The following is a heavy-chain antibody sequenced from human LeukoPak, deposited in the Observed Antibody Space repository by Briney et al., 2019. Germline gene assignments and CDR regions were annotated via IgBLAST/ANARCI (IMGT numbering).Heavy chain of an antibody. J-gene: IGHJ5*02. CDR3: ARRSSSSFRWFDP. Sequence: GESLKISCKGSGYSFTSYRIGWVRQMPGKGLEWMGIIYPGDSDTRYSPSFQGQVTISADKSISTAYLQWSSLKASDTAMYYCARRSSSSFRWFDPWGQGTLVTVSS. CDR2: IYPGDSDT. CDR1: GYSFTSYR. D-gene: IGHD6-6*01. V-gene: IGHV5-51*01.